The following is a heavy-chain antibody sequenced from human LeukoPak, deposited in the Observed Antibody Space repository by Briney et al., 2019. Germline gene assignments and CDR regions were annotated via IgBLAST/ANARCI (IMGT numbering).Heavy chain of an antibody. Sequence: ASVKVSCKASGYDFSSYGLSWVRHVPGQGLQWMGWISVYDGKTDYGPLQGRVTVTTDTSTGTAYMELRNLRSEDTAIYYCARHMTTVVTSLDYWGQGTMVTVSS. CDR3: ARHMTTVVTSLDY. V-gene: IGHV1-18*01. J-gene: IGHJ4*02. D-gene: IGHD4-23*01. CDR2: ISVYDGKT. CDR1: GYDFSSYG.